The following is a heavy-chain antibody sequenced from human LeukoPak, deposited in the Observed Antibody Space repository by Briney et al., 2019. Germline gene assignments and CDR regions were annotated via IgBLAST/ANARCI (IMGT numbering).Heavy chain of an antibody. Sequence: GGSLRLSCAASGFTFSSYGTHWVRQAPGKGLEWVAVISYDGSNKYYADSVKGRFTISRDNSKNTLYLQMNSLRAEDTAVYYCAKNGAAQGHPIDYWGQGTLVTVSS. D-gene: IGHD6-6*01. CDR2: ISYDGSNK. V-gene: IGHV3-30*18. J-gene: IGHJ4*02. CDR3: AKNGAAQGHPIDY. CDR1: GFTFSSYG.